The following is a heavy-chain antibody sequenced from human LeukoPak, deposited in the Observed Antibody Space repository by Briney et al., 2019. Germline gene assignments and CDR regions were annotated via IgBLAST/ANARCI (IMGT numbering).Heavy chain of an antibody. CDR2: IGGSGDFT. CDR1: GFTFSIYA. Sequence: GGSLRLSCAASGFTFSIYAMSWVRQAPGKGLEWVSAIGGSGDFTYYAEYVRGRFTISRDNSKKTLYLQMNSLRAEDTAVYYCAKADRGWGVITKDWGQGTLVTVSS. CDR3: AKADRGWGVITKD. D-gene: IGHD3-10*01. J-gene: IGHJ4*02. V-gene: IGHV3-23*01.